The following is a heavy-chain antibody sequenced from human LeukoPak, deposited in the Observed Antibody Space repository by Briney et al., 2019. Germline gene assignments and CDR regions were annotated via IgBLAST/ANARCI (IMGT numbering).Heavy chain of an antibody. CDR1: GGSISSYY. V-gene: IGHV4-59*01. Sequence: SETLSLTCTVSGGSISSYYWSWIRQPPGEVMEWIGYIYYSGSTNYNPSLKSRVTISVDTSKNQFSLKLSSVTAADTAVYYCARSHSVWTSFDYWGQGTLVTVSS. CDR3: ARSHSVWTSFDY. J-gene: IGHJ4*02. D-gene: IGHD3/OR15-3a*01. CDR2: IYYSGST.